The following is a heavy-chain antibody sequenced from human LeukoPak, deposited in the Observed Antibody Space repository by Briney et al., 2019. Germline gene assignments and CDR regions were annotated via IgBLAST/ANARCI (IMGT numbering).Heavy chain of an antibody. Sequence: GGSLRLSCAASGFTFSSYSMNWVRQAPGKGLEWVSSISSSSSHIYYADSVKGRFTISRDNAKNSLYLQMNSLRAEDTAVYYCARDDFNYYYMDVWGKGTTVTVSS. J-gene: IGHJ6*03. D-gene: IGHD3/OR15-3a*01. V-gene: IGHV3-21*01. CDR1: GFTFSSYS. CDR2: ISSSSSHI. CDR3: ARDDFNYYYMDV.